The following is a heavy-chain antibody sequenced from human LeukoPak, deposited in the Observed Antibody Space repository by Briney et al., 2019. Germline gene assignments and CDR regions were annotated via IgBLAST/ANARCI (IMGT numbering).Heavy chain of an antibody. CDR1: GGSISSYY. D-gene: IGHD3-10*01. Sequence: PSETLSLTCTVSGGSISSYYWSRTRQPPGKGLEWIGYIYYSGSTNYNPSLKSRVTISVDTSKNQFSLKLSSVTAADTAVYYCARDYYGSGSIWGQGTMVTVSS. J-gene: IGHJ3*02. CDR3: ARDYYGSGSI. CDR2: IYYSGST. V-gene: IGHV4-59*01.